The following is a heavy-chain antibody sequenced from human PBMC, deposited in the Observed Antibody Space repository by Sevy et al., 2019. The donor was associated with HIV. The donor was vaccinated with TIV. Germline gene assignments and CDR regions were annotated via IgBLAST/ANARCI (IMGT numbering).Heavy chain of an antibody. CDR2: TYYRSKWYN. CDR1: GDSVSSNSAA. D-gene: IGHD1-26*01. J-gene: IGHJ5*02. Sequence: SQTLSLTCAISGDSVSSNSAAWNWIRQSPSRGLEWLGRTYYRSKWYNDYAVSVKSRISINPDTSKNQFSLQLNSVTPEDTAVYFCATGIPEWELGGHWFDPWGQGTLVPVSS. CDR3: ATGIPEWELGGHWFDP. V-gene: IGHV6-1*01.